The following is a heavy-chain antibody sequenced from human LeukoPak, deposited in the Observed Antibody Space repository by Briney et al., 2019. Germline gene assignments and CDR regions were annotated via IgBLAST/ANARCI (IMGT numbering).Heavy chain of an antibody. CDR1: VGSIRDYY. V-gene: IGHV4-59*01. Sequence: SETLSLTCSVSVGSIRDYYWSWVRQPPGKGLEWIGYIYSSGSTSYNPSLKGQVTISLDTSKNQFSLKLSSVTAADTSVYYCARGNKSSGVFDYWGQGTLVTISS. D-gene: IGHD1/OR15-1a*01. J-gene: IGHJ4*02. CDR2: IYSSGST. CDR3: ARGNKSSGVFDY.